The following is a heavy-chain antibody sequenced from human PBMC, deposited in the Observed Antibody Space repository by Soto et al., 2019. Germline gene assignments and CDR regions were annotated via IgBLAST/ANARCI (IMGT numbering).Heavy chain of an antibody. D-gene: IGHD2-2*01. CDR3: ARDSSRGVVPVAKYYSYYGMDV. J-gene: IGHJ6*02. CDR2: ISAYNGNT. V-gene: IGHV1-18*04. Sequence: GASVKVSCKASGYTFSSYGFSWVRQAPGQGLEWMGWISAYNGNTNYAQNLQGRVTMTTDTSTSTAYMEVRSLRSDDTAVYYCARDSSRGVVPVAKYYSYYGMDVWGQGTTVTVSS. CDR1: GYTFSSYG.